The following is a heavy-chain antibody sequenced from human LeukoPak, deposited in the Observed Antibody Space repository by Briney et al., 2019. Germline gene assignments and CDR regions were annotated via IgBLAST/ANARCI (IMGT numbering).Heavy chain of an antibody. CDR1: GYTFTSYG. D-gene: IGHD1-26*01. V-gene: IGHV1-18*01. J-gene: IGHJ3*02. CDR2: ISAYNGNT. Sequence: ASVKVSCKASGYTFTSYGISWVRQAPGQGLEWMGWISAYNGNTNYAQKLQGRVTMTTDTSTSTAYMELRSLRSDDTAVYYCARELSGSYLRPDAFDIWGQGTMVTVSS. CDR3: ARELSGSYLRPDAFDI.